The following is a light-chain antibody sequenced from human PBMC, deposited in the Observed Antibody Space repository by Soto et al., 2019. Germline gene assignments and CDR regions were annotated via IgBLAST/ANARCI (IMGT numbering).Light chain of an antibody. V-gene: IGLV2-14*01. J-gene: IGLJ2*01. CDR1: SSDVGGYNY. Sequence: QSALTQPASVSGSPGQSITISCTGTSSDVGGYNYVSWYQQHPGKAPKLVIYDVSNGPSGVSNRFSGSKSGNTASLTISGLQAEDEADYYCSSYTSSSTNVVFGGGTKLTVL. CDR3: SSYTSSSTNVV. CDR2: DVS.